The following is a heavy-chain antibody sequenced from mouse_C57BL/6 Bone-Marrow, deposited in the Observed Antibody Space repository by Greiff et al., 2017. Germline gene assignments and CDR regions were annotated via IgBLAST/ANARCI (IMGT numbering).Heavy chain of an antibody. D-gene: IGHD6-2*01. Sequence: VQLQQSGGDLVKPGGSLKLSCAASGFTFSSYGMSWVRQTPDKRLEWVATISSGGSYTYYPDSVKGRVTISRDNAKNTLYLQMSSLTSEDTAMYYCARLSPFAYWGQGTLVTVSA. V-gene: IGHV5-6*01. CDR2: ISSGGSYT. CDR1: GFTFSSYG. CDR3: ARLSPFAY. J-gene: IGHJ3*01.